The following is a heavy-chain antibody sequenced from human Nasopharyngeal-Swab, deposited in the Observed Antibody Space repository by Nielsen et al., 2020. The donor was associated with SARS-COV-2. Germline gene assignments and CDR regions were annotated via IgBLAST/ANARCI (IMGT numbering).Heavy chain of an antibody. CDR2: ISSSSSTI. V-gene: IGHV3-48*02. CDR1: GFTFGDYA. J-gene: IGHJ6*02. Sequence: GESLKISCTASGFTFGDYAMSWVRQAPGKGLEWVSYISSSSSTIYYADSVKGRFTISRDNAKNSLYLQMNSLRDEDTAVYYCARTPVLRFLEWPLYYGMDVWGQGTTVTVSS. D-gene: IGHD3-3*01. CDR3: ARTPVLRFLEWPLYYGMDV.